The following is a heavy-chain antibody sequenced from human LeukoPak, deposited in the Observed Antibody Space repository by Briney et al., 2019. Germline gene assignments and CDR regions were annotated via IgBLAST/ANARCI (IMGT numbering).Heavy chain of an antibody. D-gene: IGHD3-3*01. J-gene: IGHJ4*02. CDR1: GFTFSTYW. V-gene: IGHV3-74*01. CDR2: INSDGSST. CDR3: ARAIGLYYDFWSGYPDY. Sequence: GGSLRLSCAASGFTFSTYWMSWVRQAPGKGLVWVSRINSDGSSTSYADSVKGRFTISRDNAKNTLYLQMNSLRAEDTAVYYCARAIGLYYDFWSGYPDYWGQGTLVTVSS.